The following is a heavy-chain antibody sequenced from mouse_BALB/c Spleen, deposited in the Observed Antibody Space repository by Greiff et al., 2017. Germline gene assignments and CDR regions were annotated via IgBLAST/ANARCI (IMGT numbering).Heavy chain of an antibody. Sequence: EVQRVESGPELEKPGASVKISCKASGYSFTGYNMNWVKQSNGKSLEWIGNIDPYYGGTSYNQKFKGKATLTVDKSSSTAYMQLKSLTSEDSAVYYCARGGDLHWYFDVWGAGTTVTVSS. V-gene: IGHV1-39*01. J-gene: IGHJ1*01. CDR2: IDPYYGGT. CDR1: GYSFTGYN. CDR3: ARGGDLHWYFDV.